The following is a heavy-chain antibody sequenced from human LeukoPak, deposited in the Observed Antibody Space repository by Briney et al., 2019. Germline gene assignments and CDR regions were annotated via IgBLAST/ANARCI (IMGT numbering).Heavy chain of an antibody. V-gene: IGHV4-4*07. CDR1: GASISSFY. Sequence: SETLSLTCKVSGASISSFYWGWIRQPAGKGLEWIGRIYNTGSANYNPSLQSRVTMSLDTSKNQLSLKVKSVTAADTAVYYCARGPYYDSSGYYHDAFDIWGQGTMVTVSS. CDR2: IYNTGSA. CDR3: ARGPYYDSSGYYHDAFDI. D-gene: IGHD3-22*01. J-gene: IGHJ3*02.